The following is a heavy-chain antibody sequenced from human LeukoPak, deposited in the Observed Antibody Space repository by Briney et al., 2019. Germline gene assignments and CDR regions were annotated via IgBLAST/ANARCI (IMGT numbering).Heavy chain of an antibody. J-gene: IGHJ4*02. CDR3: ARDHYYDSSGYYYGGYYFDY. V-gene: IGHV3-21*01. Sequence: PGGSLRLSCAASGFTFNSYNMNWVRQAPGKGLEGVSSISNSSSYIYYADSVKGRFIISRDNAKNSLYLQMNSLRAEDTAVYYCARDHYYDSSGYYYGGYYFDYWGQGTLVTVSS. D-gene: IGHD3-22*01. CDR1: GFTFNSYN. CDR2: ISNSSSYI.